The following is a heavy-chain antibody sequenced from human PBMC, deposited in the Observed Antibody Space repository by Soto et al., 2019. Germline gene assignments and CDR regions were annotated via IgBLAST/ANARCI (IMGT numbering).Heavy chain of an antibody. CDR1: GFTFRSYA. J-gene: IGHJ4*02. V-gene: IGHV3-23*01. CDR2: ISDSGGST. D-gene: IGHD2-15*01. CDR3: TLYCSGVTCSGH. Sequence: PGGSLRLSFAASGFTFRSYAMAWVRQSPGKGLDWVAAISDSGGSTHYADSVKGRFTISRDNSKNTVYLQMSSLRAEDTAVYYCTLYCSGVTCSGHWGQGTLVTVSS.